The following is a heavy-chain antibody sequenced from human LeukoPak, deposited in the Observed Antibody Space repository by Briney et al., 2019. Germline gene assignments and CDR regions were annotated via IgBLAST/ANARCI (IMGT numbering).Heavy chain of an antibody. V-gene: IGHV3-30*18. CDR1: GFTFSSYG. J-gene: IGHJ4*02. CDR2: ISYDGSNK. D-gene: IGHD6-13*01. Sequence: GRSLRLSCAASGFTFSSYGMHWVRQAPGKGLEWVAVISYDGSNKYYADSVKGRFTISRDNSKNTLYLQMNSLRAEDTAVYYCAKGLTLMYSSSWYGHLDYWGQGALVTVSS. CDR3: AKGLTLMYSSSWYGHLDY.